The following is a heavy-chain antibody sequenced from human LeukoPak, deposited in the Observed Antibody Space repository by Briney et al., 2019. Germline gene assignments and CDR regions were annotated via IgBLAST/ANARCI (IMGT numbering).Heavy chain of an antibody. CDR1: GFTFGDYA. CDR3: TRGGPIVVVVAATEFDP. CDR2: IRSKAYGGTT. Sequence: GGSLRLSCTASGFTFGDYAMSWFRQAPGKGLEWVGFIRSKAYGGTTEYAASVKGRFTISRDDSKSIAYLQMSSLKTEDTAVYYCTRGGPIVVVVAATEFDPWGQGTLVTVSS. D-gene: IGHD2-15*01. J-gene: IGHJ5*02. V-gene: IGHV3-49*03.